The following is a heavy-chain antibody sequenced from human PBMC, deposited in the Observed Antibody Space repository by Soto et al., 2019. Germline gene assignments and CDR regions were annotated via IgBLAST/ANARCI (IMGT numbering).Heavy chain of an antibody. CDR3: AGPHDRAGLGT. V-gene: IGHV1-3*01. Sequence: ASVKVSCKASENTFSTYLVHWVRQVHGQGLEWMGWHNGYNGQAEYSQKFQGRVTITRDTSAKTAYLELRSLTSEDTAVYYCAGPHDRAGLGTWGQGTLVTVSS. CDR2: HNGYNGQA. J-gene: IGHJ5*02. D-gene: IGHD1-1*01. CDR1: ENTFSTYL.